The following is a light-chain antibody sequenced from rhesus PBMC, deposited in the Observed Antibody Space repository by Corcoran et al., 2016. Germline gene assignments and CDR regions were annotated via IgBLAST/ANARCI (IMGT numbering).Light chain of an antibody. V-gene: IGKV1-22*01. Sequence: DIQMTQSPSSLSASVGDTVTITCRASQSFRNWLAWYQQKPGKAPKLLIYKASTLQSGFPSRFSGSGSGTDFTLTISGLQSEDFATYFCQQYSSSPLTFGPGTKLDVK. CDR2: KAS. J-gene: IGKJ3*01. CDR1: QSFRNW. CDR3: QQYSSSPLT.